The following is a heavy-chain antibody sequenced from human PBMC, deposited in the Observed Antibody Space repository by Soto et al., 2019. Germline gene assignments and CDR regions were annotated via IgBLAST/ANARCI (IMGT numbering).Heavy chain of an antibody. Sequence: ASVKVSCKSSGYTFTSYAMHWVRQAPGQRLEWLGGINASIRNTDYAQKFQGRVTITTDESASTAYMELSSLRSEDTAVYYCARDKERQRLGGNYYYAMDIWGQGTTVTVSS. D-gene: IGHD5-12*01. CDR3: ARDKERQRLGGNYYYAMDI. V-gene: IGHV1-3*01. CDR2: INASIRNT. CDR1: GYTFTSYA. J-gene: IGHJ6*02.